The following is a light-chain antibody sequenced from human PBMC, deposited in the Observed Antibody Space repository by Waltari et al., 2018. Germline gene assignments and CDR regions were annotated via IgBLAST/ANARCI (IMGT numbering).Light chain of an antibody. Sequence: DIVMTQSPDSLALSVGERASIHCKSSQSVLYWSNNKNYLAWYQQKPGQPPKLLIDWASTRDSGVPDRFSGSGSGSDFTLTISSLQAEDVAVYYCQQYYTTPFTFGPGTKVAIK. CDR3: QQYYTTPFT. V-gene: IGKV4-1*01. CDR1: QSVLYWSNNKNY. CDR2: WAS. J-gene: IGKJ3*01.